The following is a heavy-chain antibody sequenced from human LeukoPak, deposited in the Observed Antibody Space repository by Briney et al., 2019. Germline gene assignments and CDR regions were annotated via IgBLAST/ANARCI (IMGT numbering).Heavy chain of an antibody. CDR1: GLTFSAYW. CDR2: IEQDGSEK. D-gene: IGHD6-19*01. Sequence: GGSLRLSCAASGLTFSAYWGNWVRQAPGKGLEWVANIEQDGSEKNYVDSVKGQFTISRDNGENSLYLQMNSLRVEDTGVYYCVGGIGWLPDYWGQGTLVTVSS. J-gene: IGHJ4*02. V-gene: IGHV3-7*01. CDR3: VGGIGWLPDY.